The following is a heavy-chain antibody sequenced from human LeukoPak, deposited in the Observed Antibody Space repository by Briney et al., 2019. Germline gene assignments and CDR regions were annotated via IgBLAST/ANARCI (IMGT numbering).Heavy chain of an antibody. J-gene: IGHJ4*02. V-gene: IGHV1-18*01. CDR3: ARLHGLYDILTGYRPDY. CDR2: ISAYNGNT. D-gene: IGHD3-9*01. CDR1: GYTFTSYG. Sequence: ASVKVSCKASGYTFTSYGISWVRQAPGQGLEWMGWISAYNGNTNYAQKLQGRVTMTTDTSTSTAYMELRSLRSDDTAVYYCARLHGLYDILTGYRPDYWGQGTLVTVSS.